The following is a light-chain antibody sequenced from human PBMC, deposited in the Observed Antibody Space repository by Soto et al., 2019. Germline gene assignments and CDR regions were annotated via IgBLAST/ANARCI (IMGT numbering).Light chain of an antibody. CDR2: KAS. J-gene: IGKJ4*01. CDR1: QSISSW. Sequence: DIQMTQSPSTLSASVGDRVTITCRASQSISSWLAWYQQKPGKAPKFLIRKASSLESGVPSRFSGSGSGTAFTLTISSLQPDDFATYFCQQYDSYPLTFGGGTKVEIK. CDR3: QQYDSYPLT. V-gene: IGKV1-5*03.